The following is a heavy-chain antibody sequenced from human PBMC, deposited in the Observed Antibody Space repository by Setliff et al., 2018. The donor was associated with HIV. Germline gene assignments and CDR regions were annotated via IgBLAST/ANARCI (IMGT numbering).Heavy chain of an antibody. Sequence: GESLKISCAASGFTFSSYWMHWVRQAPGKGLVWVSRINTDGSSTNYADSVKGRFTISRDNAKNTLYLQMNSLRAEDTAVYYCSSESHSGSYPFDYWGQGTLVTVSS. CDR1: GFTFSSYW. D-gene: IGHD1-26*01. J-gene: IGHJ4*02. CDR3: SSESHSGSYPFDY. CDR2: INTDGSST. V-gene: IGHV3-74*01.